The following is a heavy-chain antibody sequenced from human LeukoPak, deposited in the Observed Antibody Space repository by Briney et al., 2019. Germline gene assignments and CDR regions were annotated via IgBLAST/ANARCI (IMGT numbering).Heavy chain of an antibody. CDR1: GGSFSGYY. D-gene: IGHD3-22*01. CDR3: ARLLHDSSGYYYSHFDY. V-gene: IGHV4-34*01. CDR2: IYYSGST. Sequence: SETLSLTCAVYGGSFSGYYWSWIRQPPGKGLEWIGSIYYSGSTYYNPSLKSRVTISVDTSKNQFSLKLSSVTAADTAVYYCARLLHDSSGYYYSHFDYWGQGTLVTVSS. J-gene: IGHJ4*02.